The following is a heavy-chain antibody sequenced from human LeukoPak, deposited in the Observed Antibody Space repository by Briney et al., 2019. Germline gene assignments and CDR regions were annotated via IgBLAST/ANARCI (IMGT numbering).Heavy chain of an antibody. Sequence: GGSLRLSCAGSAFAFGGYWIHWVRQLPGKGLAWVSRIDSAGGRIQWADSVKGRFTISRDNAKNTVYLQMNSLRPEDSAVYYCVADRGNWSGGDFWGRGTLVIVSS. CDR2: IDSAGGRI. CDR3: VADRGNWSGGDF. J-gene: IGHJ4*02. CDR1: AFAFGGYW. D-gene: IGHD3-10*01. V-gene: IGHV3-74*01.